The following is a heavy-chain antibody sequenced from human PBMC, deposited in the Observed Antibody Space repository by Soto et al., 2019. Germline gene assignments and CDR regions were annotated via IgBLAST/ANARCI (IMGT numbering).Heavy chain of an antibody. J-gene: IGHJ4*01. D-gene: IGHD1-26*01. CDR1: GDSVSSNSAG. CDR3: ARGQQYSGRIFDY. V-gene: IGHV6-1*01. CDR2: TYYRSKWYY. Sequence: PSQTRSLTCXITGDSVSSNSAGWSWVRQSPSRGLEWLGRTYYRSKWYYEYAVSVRGRITINPDTSKNQYSLQLNSVTPEDTAVYFCARGQQYSGRIFDYWGQGTLVTVS.